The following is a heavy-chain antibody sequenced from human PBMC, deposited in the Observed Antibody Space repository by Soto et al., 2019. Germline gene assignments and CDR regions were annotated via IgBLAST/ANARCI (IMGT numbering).Heavy chain of an antibody. CDR2: IWYDGSNK. V-gene: IGHV3-33*01. D-gene: IGHD3-16*01. CDR1: GFTFSSYG. J-gene: IGHJ4*02. Sequence: PGGSLRLSCAASGFTFSSYGMHWVRQAPGKGLEWVAVIWYDGSNKYYADSVKGRFTISRDNSKNTLYLQMNSLRAEDTAVYYCARALGPLRPVDYWGQGTLVTVSS. CDR3: ARALGPLRPVDY.